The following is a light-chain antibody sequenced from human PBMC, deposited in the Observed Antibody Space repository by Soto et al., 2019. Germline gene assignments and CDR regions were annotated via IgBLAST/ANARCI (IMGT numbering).Light chain of an antibody. CDR1: QSISSY. CDR2: AAS. Sequence: EIQITQSPSSLSASVGDRDTITCRASQSISSYLNWYQQKPGKAPKLLIYAASSLQSGVPSRFSGSGSGTDFTLTISSLQPEDFATYYCQQSYSTPRTFGQGTKV. V-gene: IGKV1-39*01. CDR3: QQSYSTPRT. J-gene: IGKJ1*01.